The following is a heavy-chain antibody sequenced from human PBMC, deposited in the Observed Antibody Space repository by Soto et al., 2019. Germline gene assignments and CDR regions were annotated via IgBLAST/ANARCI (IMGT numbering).Heavy chain of an antibody. Sequence: ASVKVSCKSSGYTFTSYYIHWVRQAPGQGLEWMGIISPIGGSTTYAQKFQGTVTMTRDTSTSTVYMALTSLRSDDAAVYYCARGFIPENYWGQGTRVTVSS. CDR3: ARGFIPENY. D-gene: IGHD2-2*01. J-gene: IGHJ4*02. V-gene: IGHV1-46*01. CDR1: GYTFTSYY. CDR2: ISPIGGST.